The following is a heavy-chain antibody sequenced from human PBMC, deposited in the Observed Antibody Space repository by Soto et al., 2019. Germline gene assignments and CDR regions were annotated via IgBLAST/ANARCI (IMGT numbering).Heavy chain of an antibody. CDR1: GFTFSSYA. CDR3: AKDLATMIRGIRVGMDV. D-gene: IGHD3-10*01. V-gene: IGHV3-23*01. J-gene: IGHJ6*02. CDR2: ISGGGGST. Sequence: PGGSLRLSCAASGFTFSSYAMSWVRQAPGKGLEWGSAISGGGGSTYYADSVKGRFTISRDNSKNTLYLQMNSLRAEDTAVYYCAKDLATMIRGIRVGMDVWGQGTTVTVSS.